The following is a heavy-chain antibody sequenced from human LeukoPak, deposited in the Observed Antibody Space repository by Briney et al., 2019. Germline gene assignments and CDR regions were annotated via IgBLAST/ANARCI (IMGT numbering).Heavy chain of an antibody. CDR1: GFTFSSYA. D-gene: IGHD3-3*01. CDR2: ISGSGGST. Sequence: GGSLRLSCAASGFTFSSYAMSWVRQAPGKGLEWVSAISGSGGSTYYADSVKGRFTISTDNSKNTLYLQMNSLRAEDTAVYYCAKENFWSGYYIGVFDYWGQGTLVTVSS. J-gene: IGHJ4*02. V-gene: IGHV3-23*01. CDR3: AKENFWSGYYIGVFDY.